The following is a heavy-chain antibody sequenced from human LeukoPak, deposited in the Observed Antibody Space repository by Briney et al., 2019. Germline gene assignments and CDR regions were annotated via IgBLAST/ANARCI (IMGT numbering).Heavy chain of an antibody. CDR2: ISVYSGNT. CDR3: ARDRDATPDY. Sequence: ASVKVSCKASGYTFTSYGTSWVRQAPGQGLEWMGWISVYSGNTDHAQKFHGRITMTTDTSTSTAYMELRSLISDDTAVYCCARDRDATPDYWGQGTLVTVPS. CDR1: GYTFTSYG. J-gene: IGHJ4*02. V-gene: IGHV1-18*01.